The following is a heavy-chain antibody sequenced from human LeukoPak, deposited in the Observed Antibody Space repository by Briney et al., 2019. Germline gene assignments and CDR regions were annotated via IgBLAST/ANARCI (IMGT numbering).Heavy chain of an antibody. CDR2: IKSKIDGGTR. Sequence: GGSLRLSCAASGFTFTNAWMSWVRQAPGKGLEWVGRIKSKIDGGTRDYAAPVKGRFTISTDDSKNTLYLQMNSLRAEDTAVYYCAKDLGCSGGSCYPSFDYWGQGTLVTVSS. CDR3: AKDLGCSGGSCYPSFDY. D-gene: IGHD2-15*01. J-gene: IGHJ4*02. CDR1: GFTFTNAW. V-gene: IGHV3-15*01.